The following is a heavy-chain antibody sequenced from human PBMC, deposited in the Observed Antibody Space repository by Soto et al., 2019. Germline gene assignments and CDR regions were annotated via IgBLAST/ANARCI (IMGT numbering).Heavy chain of an antibody. Sequence: ASVKVSCKASGYTFTSYGISWVRQAPGRGLEWMGWISAYNGNTNYAQKLQGRVTMTTDTSTSTAYMELRSLRSDDTAVYYCARDRGFSIRWYGVHRDVYAFSGRGTMV. CDR2: ISAYNGNT. V-gene: IGHV1-18*01. CDR1: GYTFTSYG. J-gene: IGHJ3*01. CDR3: ARDRGFSIRWYGVHRDVYAF. D-gene: IGHD6-13*01.